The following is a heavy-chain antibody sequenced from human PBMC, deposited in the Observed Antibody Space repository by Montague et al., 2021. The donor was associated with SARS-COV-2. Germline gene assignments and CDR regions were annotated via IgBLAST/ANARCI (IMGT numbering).Heavy chain of an antibody. D-gene: IGHD6-19*01. CDR1: GFSLSTSGMC. V-gene: IGHV2-70*11. J-gene: IGHJ4*02. CDR3: AREYSSGVYFDY. CDR2: IDWDDDK. Sequence: PALVKPTQTLTLTCTFSGFSLSTSGMCVSWIRQPPGKALEWLARIDWDDDKYYSTSLKTRLTISKDTSTNQVVLTMTNMDPVDTATYYCAREYSSGVYFDYWGQGTLVTVSS.